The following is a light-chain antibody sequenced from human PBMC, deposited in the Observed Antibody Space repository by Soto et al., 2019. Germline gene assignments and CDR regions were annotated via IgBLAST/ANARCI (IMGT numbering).Light chain of an antibody. CDR1: QSVGGSF. Sequence: EFVLTQSPGTLSLSPGERATLSCRASQSVGGSFLAWYQQRPGQAPRLLIYGASSRATGIPDRFIGSGSGTDFTLTISRLEPEDFAVYYCQQYGSSTITFGQGTRLEIK. J-gene: IGKJ5*01. CDR3: QQYGSSTIT. CDR2: GAS. V-gene: IGKV3-20*01.